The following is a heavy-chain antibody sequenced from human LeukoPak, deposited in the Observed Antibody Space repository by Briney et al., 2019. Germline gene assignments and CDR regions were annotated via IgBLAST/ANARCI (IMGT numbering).Heavy chain of an antibody. CDR1: GFTFSSYS. J-gene: IGHJ4*02. CDR3: ARDLSERMAVSGY. Sequence: PGGSLRLSCAASGFTFSSYSMNWVRQAPGKGLEWVSSISSSSSYIYYADSVKGRFTISRDNAKNSLYLQMNSLRAEDTAVYYCARDLSERMAVSGYWGQGTLVTVSS. D-gene: IGHD6-19*01. CDR2: ISSSSSYI. V-gene: IGHV3-21*01.